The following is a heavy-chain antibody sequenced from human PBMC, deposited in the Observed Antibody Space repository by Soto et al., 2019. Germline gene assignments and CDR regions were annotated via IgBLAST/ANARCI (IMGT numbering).Heavy chain of an antibody. CDR2: ISAYNRNT. V-gene: IGHV1-18*01. Sequence: QVQLVQSGAEVKKPGASVKVSCKASGYTFTSYAISWVRQAPGQGLEWMGWISAYNRNTNYALMLQGRVTMTTDTSTTTAYLELRCLSSDDTAGYYCARSGPLAGYWGQGTLVTVSS. CDR3: ARSGPLAGY. D-gene: IGHD3-10*01. CDR1: GYTFTSYA. J-gene: IGHJ4*02.